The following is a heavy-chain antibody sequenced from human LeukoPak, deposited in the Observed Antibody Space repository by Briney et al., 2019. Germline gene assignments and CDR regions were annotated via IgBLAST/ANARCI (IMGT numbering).Heavy chain of an antibody. CDR2: ISAYNGNT. V-gene: IGHV1-18*01. CDR3: ARTNSGSYGRAIVY. J-gene: IGHJ4*02. Sequence: ASVKVSCKASGYTFTSYGISWVRQAPGQGLEWMGWISAYNGNTNYAQKLQGRVTMTTDTSTSTAYMELRSLRSGDTAVYYCARTNSGSYGRAIVYWGQGTLVTVSS. D-gene: IGHD1-26*01. CDR1: GYTFTSYG.